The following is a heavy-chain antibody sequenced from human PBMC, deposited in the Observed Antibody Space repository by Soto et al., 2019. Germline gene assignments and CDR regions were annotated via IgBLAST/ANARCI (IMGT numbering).Heavy chain of an antibody. CDR3: ARESPYSGNFDY. CDR2: IGTTGDT. Sequence: GGSLRLSCAASGFTFSSYDMHWVRQATGKGLEWVSAIGTTGDTYYPVSVKGRFTISRENAKNSLYLQMNSLRAGDTAVYFCARESPYSGNFDYWGQGTLVTVSS. D-gene: IGHD1-26*01. CDR1: GFTFSSYD. J-gene: IGHJ4*02. V-gene: IGHV3-13*01.